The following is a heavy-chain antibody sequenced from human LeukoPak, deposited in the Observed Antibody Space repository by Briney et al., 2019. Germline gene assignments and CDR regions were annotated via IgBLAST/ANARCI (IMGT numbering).Heavy chain of an antibody. CDR2: INAGNGNT. V-gene: IGHV1-3*01. CDR1: GYTFTSYA. J-gene: IGHJ6*02. Sequence: ASVKVSCKASGYTFTSYAMHWVRQAPGQRLEWMGWINAGNGNTKYSQKFQGRVTITRDTSASTAYMELSSLRSEDTAVYYCARDVVGAKSPSYYYGMDVWGQGTTVTVSS. D-gene: IGHD1-26*01. CDR3: ARDVVGAKSPSYYYGMDV.